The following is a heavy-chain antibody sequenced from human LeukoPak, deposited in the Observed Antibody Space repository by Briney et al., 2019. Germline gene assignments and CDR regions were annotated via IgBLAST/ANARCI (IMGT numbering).Heavy chain of an antibody. D-gene: IGHD5-24*01. V-gene: IGHV1-46*01. CDR1: GYSFTNYY. Sequence: ASVTVSCRASGYSFTNYYMHWVRQAPGQGLEWMGIINPSGGSTTYAQKFQGRVTMTRDTSTSTVYMELSSLRSEDTAVYYCARNRWLDYWGQGTLVTVSS. CDR2: INPSGGST. J-gene: IGHJ4*02. CDR3: ARNRWLDY.